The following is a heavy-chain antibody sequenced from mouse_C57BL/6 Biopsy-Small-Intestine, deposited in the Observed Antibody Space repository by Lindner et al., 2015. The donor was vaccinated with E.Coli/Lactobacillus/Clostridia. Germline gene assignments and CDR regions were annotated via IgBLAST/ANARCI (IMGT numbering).Heavy chain of an antibody. CDR1: GGTFSYYP. CDR3: ASDSGGYPGF. Sequence: SVKVSCKASGGTFSYYPFSWVRQAPGQGLEWMGRIIPMLGKPDYAPKFQGRVTITADKSTSTTYMEVSSLRSEDTAMYYCASDSGGYPGFWGQGTLVTVS. J-gene: IGHJ3*01. D-gene: IGHD1-1*02. V-gene: IGHV1-74*01. CDR2: IIPMLGKP.